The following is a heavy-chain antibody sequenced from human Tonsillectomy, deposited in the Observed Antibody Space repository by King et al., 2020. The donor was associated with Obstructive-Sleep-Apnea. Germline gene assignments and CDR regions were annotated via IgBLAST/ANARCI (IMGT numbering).Heavy chain of an antibody. CDR2: IYSGGST. Sequence: VQLVESGGGLVQPGGSLRLSCAASGFTVSSNYMSWVRQAPGKGLEWVSVIYSGGSTYYAASVKGRFTISRDNSKNTLYLQMNSLRAEDTAVYYCAREGYNSSWYRVWGQGTLVTVSS. CDR1: GFTVSSNY. V-gene: IGHV3-66*01. CDR3: AREGYNSSWYRV. J-gene: IGHJ4*02. D-gene: IGHD6-13*01.